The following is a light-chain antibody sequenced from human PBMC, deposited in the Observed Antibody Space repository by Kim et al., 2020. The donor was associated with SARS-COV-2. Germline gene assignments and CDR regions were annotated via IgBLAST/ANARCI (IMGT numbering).Light chain of an antibody. CDR1: SSDVGGYNY. CDR2: EVS. CDR3: SSYAGSCYV. V-gene: IGLV2-8*01. Sequence: QSALTQPPSASGSPGQSVTISCTGTSSDVGGYNYVSSYQQHPGKAPKLIFYEVSKRSSGVPDRFSGSKSGNTASLNVSRLQAEDEADYYCSSYAGSCYVFGTGAKVT. J-gene: IGLJ1*01.